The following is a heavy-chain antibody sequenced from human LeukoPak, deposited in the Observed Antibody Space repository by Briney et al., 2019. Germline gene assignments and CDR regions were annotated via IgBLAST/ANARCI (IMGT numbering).Heavy chain of an antibody. CDR3: ARHRCLGGWYRWCYFDY. V-gene: IGHV4-39*07. CDR2: IYYSGST. J-gene: IGHJ4*02. CDR1: GGSISSSSYY. D-gene: IGHD6-19*01. Sequence: KPSETLSLTCTVSGGSISSSSYYWGWIRQPPGKGLEWIGSIYYSGSTYYNPSLKSRVTISVDTSKNQFSLKLSSVTAADTAVYYCARHRCLGGWYRWCYFDYWGQGTLVTVSS.